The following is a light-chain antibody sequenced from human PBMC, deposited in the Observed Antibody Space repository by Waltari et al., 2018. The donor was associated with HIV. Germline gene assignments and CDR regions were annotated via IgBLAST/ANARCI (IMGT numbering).Light chain of an antibody. J-gene: IGKJ2*01. V-gene: IGKV2-30*02. Sequence: DVVMTQSPLSLPVTLGQPVSISCRSSESLVHSDGNTYLTWFQQRPGQSPRPLIYKVSNRDSGVPDRFSGSGSGTDFTLKISRVEAEDVGVYYCMQGTHSPPYTFGQGTKLEIK. CDR2: KVS. CDR1: ESLVHSDGNTY. CDR3: MQGTHSPPYT.